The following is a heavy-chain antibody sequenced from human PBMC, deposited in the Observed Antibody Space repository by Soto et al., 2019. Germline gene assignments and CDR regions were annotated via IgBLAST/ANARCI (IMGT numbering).Heavy chain of an antibody. CDR2: IIPIFGTA. CDR3: ARAVGATKRAPFDY. J-gene: IGHJ4*02. CDR1: GGTFSSYA. V-gene: IGHV1-69*13. Sequence: ASVKVSCKASGGTFSSYAISWVRQAPGQGLEWMGGIIPIFGTANYAQKFQGRVTITADESTSTAYMELSSLRSEDTAVYYCARAVGATKRAPFDYWGQGTLVTVSS. D-gene: IGHD1-26*01.